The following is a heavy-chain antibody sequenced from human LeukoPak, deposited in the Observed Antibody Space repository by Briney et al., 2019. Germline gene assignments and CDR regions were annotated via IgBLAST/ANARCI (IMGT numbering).Heavy chain of an antibody. V-gene: IGHV3-15*01. CDR1: GFTFSSSA. D-gene: IGHD2-8*01. J-gene: IGHJ4*02. CDR3: CFAVYAGY. CDR2: IKSKTDGGTT. Sequence: GGSLRLSCAASGFTFSSSAVSWVRQAPGKGLEWVGRIKSKTDGGTTDYAAPVKGRFTISRDDSKNTLYLQMNSLKTEDTAVYYCCFAVYAGYWGQGTLVTVSS.